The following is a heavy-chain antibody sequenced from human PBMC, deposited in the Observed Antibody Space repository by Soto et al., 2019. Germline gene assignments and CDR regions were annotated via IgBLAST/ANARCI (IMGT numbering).Heavy chain of an antibody. V-gene: IGHV4-39*01. Sequence: SETLSLTCTVSGDSLSRSSYYWGWIRQPPGKGLEWIGSIYYRGRTYYNPSLQSRVTISIDTSKNQFSLKLSSVTATDTAVYYCASQHYYDSSGYYVVYWGQGTLVTVSS. J-gene: IGHJ4*02. CDR3: ASQHYYDSSGYYVVY. CDR1: GDSLSRSSYY. CDR2: IYYRGRT. D-gene: IGHD3-22*01.